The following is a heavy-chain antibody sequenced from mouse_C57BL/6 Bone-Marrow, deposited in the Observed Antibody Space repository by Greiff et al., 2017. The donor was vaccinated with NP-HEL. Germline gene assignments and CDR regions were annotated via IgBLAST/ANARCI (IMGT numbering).Heavy chain of an antibody. V-gene: IGHV1-18*01. D-gene: IGHD2-4*01. Sequence: VRLQESGPELVKPGASVKIPCKASGYSFTDYNMDWVKQSHGKSLEWIGDINPNNGGTIYNQKFKGKATLTVDKSSSTAYMELRSLTSEDTAVYYCASRGYDYDVDWYFDVWGTGTTVTVSS. CDR2: INPNNGGT. J-gene: IGHJ1*03. CDR3: ASRGYDYDVDWYFDV. CDR1: GYSFTDYN.